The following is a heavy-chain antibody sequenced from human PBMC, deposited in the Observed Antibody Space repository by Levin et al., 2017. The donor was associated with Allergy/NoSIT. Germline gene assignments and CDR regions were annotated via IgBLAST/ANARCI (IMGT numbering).Heavy chain of an antibody. CDR2: VWYDGVHK. V-gene: IGHV3-33*01. CDR1: GFTFSSYG. Sequence: PGGSLRLSCIASGFTFSSYGMHWVRQAPGKGLEWLAVVWYDGVHKFYADSVKGRFTISRDNSRNTLYLQMDSLGAEDTALYYCARSAYTDNLSYNWFDPWGQGTLVTVSS. CDR3: ARSAYTDNLSYNWFDP. D-gene: IGHD2-2*02. J-gene: IGHJ5*02.